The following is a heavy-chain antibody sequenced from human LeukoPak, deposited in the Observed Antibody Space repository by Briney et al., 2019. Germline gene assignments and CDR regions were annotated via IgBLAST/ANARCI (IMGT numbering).Heavy chain of an antibody. J-gene: IGHJ6*03. CDR2: IYTSGST. CDR1: GGSINSDSYY. V-gene: IGHV4-61*02. D-gene: IGHD3-3*01. Sequence: SETLSLTCTVSGGSINSDSYYWSWIRQPAENRLEWIGRIYTSGSTNYNPSLKSRVTISVDTSKNQFSLKLSSVTAADTAVYYCAREVLVTIFGVVTPLYYMDVWGKGTTVTVSS. CDR3: AREVLVTIFGVVTPLYYMDV.